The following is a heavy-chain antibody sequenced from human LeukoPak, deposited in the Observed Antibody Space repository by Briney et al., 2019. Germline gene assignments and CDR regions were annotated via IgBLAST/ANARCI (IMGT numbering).Heavy chain of an antibody. V-gene: IGHV3-21*01. CDR2: ISYDDSFI. D-gene: IGHD6-13*01. Sequence: PGGSLRLSCAASGFIFSSHHMHWVRQPPGKGLEWVSSISYDDSFIYYGNSMKGRFTISRDNANNLLYLQMNSLRAEDTAVYYCARDLIAVAELYYYYGMDVWGQGTTVTVSS. J-gene: IGHJ6*02. CDR1: GFIFSSHH. CDR3: ARDLIAVAELYYYYGMDV.